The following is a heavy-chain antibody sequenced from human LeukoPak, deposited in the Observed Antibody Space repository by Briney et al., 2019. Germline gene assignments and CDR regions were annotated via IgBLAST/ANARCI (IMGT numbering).Heavy chain of an antibody. CDR1: GGSISSYY. D-gene: IGHD5-18*01. CDR3: ARLHDGYRYGADY. CDR2: IYYSGST. Sequence: SETLSLTCTVSGGSISSYYWSWIRQPPGKGLEWIGYIYYSGSTNYNPSLKSRVAISVDTSKNQFSLKLSPVTAADTAVYYCARLHDGYRYGADYWGQGTLVTAS. V-gene: IGHV4-59*08. J-gene: IGHJ4*02.